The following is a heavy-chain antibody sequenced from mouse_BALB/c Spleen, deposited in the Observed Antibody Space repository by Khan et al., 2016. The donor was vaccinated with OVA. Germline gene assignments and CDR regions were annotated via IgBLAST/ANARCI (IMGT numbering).Heavy chain of an antibody. J-gene: IGHJ2*01. CDR2: ISSGGSYT. D-gene: IGHD1-1*01. CDR3: ARHEGYYGSHYYFDY. Sequence: EVELVESGGDLVKPGGSLKLSCAASGFTFSNFGMSWVRQTPDKRLEWVATISSGGSYTYYPDSVKGRFTISRDNAKNTLYLQMSGLKSEDTAMYYCARHEGYYGSHYYFDYWGQGTTLTVSS. V-gene: IGHV5-6*01. CDR1: GFTFSNFG.